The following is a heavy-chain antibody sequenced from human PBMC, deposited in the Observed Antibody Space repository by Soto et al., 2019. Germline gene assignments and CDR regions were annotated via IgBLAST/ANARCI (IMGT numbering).Heavy chain of an antibody. J-gene: IGHJ2*01. CDR3: ARGPDYDILPGYYLSGYFDL. CDR1: GYTFTSYA. CDR2: INAGNGNT. Sequence: ASVKVSCKASGYTFTSYAMHWVRQAPGQRLERMGWINAGNGNTKYSQKFQGRVTITRDTSASTAYMELSSLRSEDTAVYYCARGPDYDILPGYYLSGYFDLWGRGTLVTVSS. V-gene: IGHV1-3*01. D-gene: IGHD3-9*01.